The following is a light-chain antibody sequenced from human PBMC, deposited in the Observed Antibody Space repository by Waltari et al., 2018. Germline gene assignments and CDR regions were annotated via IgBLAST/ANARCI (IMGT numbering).Light chain of an antibody. J-gene: IGLJ3*02. CDR3: CSYVGSSTLM. Sequence: QSALTQPASVSGSPGQSITISCTGSSSDVGTYTLVSWYQQQPGKVPKLLIYDVTKRPSGVSNRFSGSKSGNTASLTISGLQAEDEADYFCCSYVGSSTLMFGGGTKLTVL. CDR1: SSDVGTYTL. V-gene: IGLV2-23*02. CDR2: DVT.